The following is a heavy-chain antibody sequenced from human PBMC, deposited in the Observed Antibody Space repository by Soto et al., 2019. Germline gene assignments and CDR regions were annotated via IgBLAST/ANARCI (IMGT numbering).Heavy chain of an antibody. V-gene: IGHV5-51*01. CDR3: ARRGVIDSSGYYKEFHYYGMDV. D-gene: IGHD3-22*01. Sequence: PGESLKISCKGSGYSFTSYWIGWVRQMPGKGLEWMGIIYPGDSDTRYSPSFQGQVTISADKSISTAYLQWSSLKASDTAMYYCARRGVIDSSGYYKEFHYYGMDVWGQGTTVTVSS. CDR1: GYSFTSYW. J-gene: IGHJ6*02. CDR2: IYPGDSDT.